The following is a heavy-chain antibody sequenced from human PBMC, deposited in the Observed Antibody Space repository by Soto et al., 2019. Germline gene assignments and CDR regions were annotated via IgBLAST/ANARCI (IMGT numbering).Heavy chain of an antibody. V-gene: IGHV2-5*02. CDR2: IYWDDDK. CDR1: GFALSTSGVV. J-gene: IGHJ4*02. CDR3: VHSIRSRAAD. Sequence: QITLKESGPTLVKPTQTLTLTCTFSGFALSTSGVVVGWIRQPPGKALEWLALIYWDDDKRYSPSLKSRLTITKDTSKNRVFLTMTNMDPVDTATYYCVHSIRSRAADWGQGTLVTVSS. D-gene: IGHD6-25*01.